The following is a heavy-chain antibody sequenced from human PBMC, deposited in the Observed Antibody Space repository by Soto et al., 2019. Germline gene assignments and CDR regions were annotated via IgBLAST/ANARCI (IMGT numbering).Heavy chain of an antibody. J-gene: IGHJ4*02. D-gene: IGHD3-22*01. CDR2: IWYDGSNK. CDR1: GFTFSSYG. Sequence: GGSLRLSCAASGFTFSSYGMHWVRQAPGKGLEWVAVIWYDGSNKYYADSVKGRFTISRDNSKNTLYLQMNSLRAEDTAVYYCARDSGYPQLLDYWGQGTLVTVSS. CDR3: ARDSGYPQLLDY. V-gene: IGHV3-33*01.